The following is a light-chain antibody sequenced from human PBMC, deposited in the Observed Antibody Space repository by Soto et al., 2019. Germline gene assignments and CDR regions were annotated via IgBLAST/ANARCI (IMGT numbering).Light chain of an antibody. CDR2: DVN. Sequence: QSALTQPASVSGSPGQSIAISCSGTSSNVGSYNYVSWYQQHPDKAPRLIIYDVNHRPSGVSDRFSGSKSGNTASLTISGLQAEDEADYYCTAYTGSSTAYVFGVGTQLTVL. V-gene: IGLV2-14*03. J-gene: IGLJ7*01. CDR1: SSNVGSYNY. CDR3: TAYTGSSTAYV.